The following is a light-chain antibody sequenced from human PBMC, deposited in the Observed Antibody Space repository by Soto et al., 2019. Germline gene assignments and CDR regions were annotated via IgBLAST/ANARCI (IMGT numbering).Light chain of an antibody. V-gene: IGKV3D-15*01. Sequence: EIVMTQSPATLSFSPGERANLSCRASQTVGSNLAWYQQKTGQAPRLLIYGESTRASDTPDRLSGSGSVTELALTISRLQSEDFAVYYCQQYNNWPITFGQGTRLEIK. CDR3: QQYNNWPIT. CDR1: QTVGSN. CDR2: GES. J-gene: IGKJ5*01.